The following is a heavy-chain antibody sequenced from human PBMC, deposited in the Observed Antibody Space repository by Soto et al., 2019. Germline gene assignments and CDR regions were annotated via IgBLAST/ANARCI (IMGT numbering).Heavy chain of an antibody. Sequence: SETRSLTCIFCVGSISIGDYSWRWIRPPPGNGLDWIRYIYYSGRTYYNPSLKSRVTISADTSKNQFSLKLSSVTAADTAVYYCARTGKTRRVNYYYYGMDVWGQGTTVTVSS. CDR2: IYYSGRT. CDR1: VGSISIGDYS. V-gene: IGHV4-30-4*01. J-gene: IGHJ6*02. CDR3: ARTGKTRRVNYYYYGMDV. D-gene: IGHD2-21*01.